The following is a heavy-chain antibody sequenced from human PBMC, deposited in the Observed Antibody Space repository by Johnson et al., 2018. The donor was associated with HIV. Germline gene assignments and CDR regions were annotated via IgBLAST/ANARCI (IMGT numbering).Heavy chain of an antibody. CDR2: IYSGGNT. Sequence: MQLVESGGGLVKPAGTLRLSCPASGFTSSNAWMSWVRQAPGKGLEWVSVIYSGGNTDYAHSLKGSFTLSRDNSKNTRYRQMNRLGAEDTAVYHCARAGAWEVRPGAFDIGGHGTTVTVS. D-gene: IGHD1-26*01. J-gene: IGHJ3*02. V-gene: IGHV3-66*01. CDR1: GFTSSNAW. CDR3: ARAGAWEVRPGAFDI.